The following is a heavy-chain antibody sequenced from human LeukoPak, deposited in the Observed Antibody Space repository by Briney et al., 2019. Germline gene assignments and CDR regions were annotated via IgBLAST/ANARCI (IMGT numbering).Heavy chain of an antibody. J-gene: IGHJ4*02. CDR3: VRDKSEGRDY. CDR1: EFTCSSYA. CDR2: ISYDGSSK. V-gene: IGHV3-30-3*01. Sequence: GGSLRLSCAASEFTCSSYAMHWVRQAPGEGLEWVALISYDGSSKYYADSVKGRFTISRDNSKNTLYLQMNSLRAEDTAVYYCVRDKSEGRDYWGQGTLVTVSS.